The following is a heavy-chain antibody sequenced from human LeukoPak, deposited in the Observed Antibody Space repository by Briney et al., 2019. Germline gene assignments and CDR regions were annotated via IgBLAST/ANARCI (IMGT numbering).Heavy chain of an antibody. Sequence: SETLSLTCTVSGGSISSYYWSWIRQPPGKGLEWIGYIYYSESTNYNPSLKSRVTISVDTSKNQFSLKLSSVTAADTAVYYCARDQRGYSGYDLGYYYYGMDVWGQGTTVTVSS. CDR1: GGSISSYY. J-gene: IGHJ6*02. CDR3: ARDQRGYSGYDLGYYYYGMDV. D-gene: IGHD5-12*01. V-gene: IGHV4-59*01. CDR2: IYYSEST.